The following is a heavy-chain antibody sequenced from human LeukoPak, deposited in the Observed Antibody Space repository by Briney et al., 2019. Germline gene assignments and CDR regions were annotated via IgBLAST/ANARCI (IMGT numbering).Heavy chain of an antibody. Sequence: ASVKVSCKASGYTFTSYDINWVRQATGQGLEWMGWMNPNSGNTGYAQKFQGRVTMTRNTSISTAYMELSSLRSEDTAVYYCARGTAPVYRKGMDVWGQGTTVTVYS. CDR3: ARGTAPVYRKGMDV. CDR2: MNPNSGNT. D-gene: IGHD5-18*01. J-gene: IGHJ6*02. V-gene: IGHV1-8*01. CDR1: GYTFTSYD.